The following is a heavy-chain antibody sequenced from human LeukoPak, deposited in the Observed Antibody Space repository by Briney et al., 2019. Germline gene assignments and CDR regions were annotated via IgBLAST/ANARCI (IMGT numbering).Heavy chain of an antibody. CDR1: GYTFSSYY. Sequence: ASVKVSCKASGYTFSSYYMNWVRXAPGQXLEWMGIINPSGGSTNYAQKFQGRVTMTRDTSTSTVYMELSSLRSEDTAVYYCARLAEAGTILAFDIWGQGTMVTVSS. CDR3: ARLAEAGTILAFDI. V-gene: IGHV1-46*01. J-gene: IGHJ3*02. CDR2: INPSGGST. D-gene: IGHD6-13*01.